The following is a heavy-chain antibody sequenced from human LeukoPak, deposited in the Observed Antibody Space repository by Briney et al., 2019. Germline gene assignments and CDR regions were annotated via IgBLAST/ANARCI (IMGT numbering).Heavy chain of an antibody. CDR3: ARGFRSTMVRGGTKTPFDY. D-gene: IGHD3-10*01. CDR2: IKQSGST. Sequence: SETLALTRAFYGGSFRGCYWSWIRQPPGKGPEWTGEIKQSGSTNYNPSLKSRVTISVDTSKNQFSLKLSSVTAADTAVYYCARGFRSTMVRGGTKTPFDYWGQGTLVTVSS. V-gene: IGHV4-34*01. J-gene: IGHJ4*02. CDR1: GGSFRGCY.